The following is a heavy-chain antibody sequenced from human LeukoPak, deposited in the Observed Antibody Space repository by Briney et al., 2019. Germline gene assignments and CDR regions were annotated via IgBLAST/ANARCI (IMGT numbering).Heavy chain of an antibody. CDR3: SREASCDSTSCPQDY. V-gene: IGHV1-2*02. CDR2: INPDTGVT. Sequence: ASVKVSCKASGYTFTGNLIFWVRQSPGQRLELMGWINPDTGVTNYAQKFQARVTVTSDTSISTAYLDISRLTSDDTALYYCSREASCDSTSCPQDYWGQGTLVTVSS. J-gene: IGHJ4*02. CDR1: GYTFTGNL. D-gene: IGHD2-2*01.